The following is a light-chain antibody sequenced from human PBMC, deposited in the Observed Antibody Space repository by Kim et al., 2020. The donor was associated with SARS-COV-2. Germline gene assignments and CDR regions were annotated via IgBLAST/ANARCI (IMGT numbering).Light chain of an antibody. Sequence: ASVGDRVTITCRASQSISSWLAWYQQKPGQAPKYLIYKASSLQSGVPSRFSGSGSGTEFTLTISSLQPDDFATYYCHQYSSYPLTFGGGTKVDIK. J-gene: IGKJ4*01. CDR2: KAS. CDR1: QSISSW. V-gene: IGKV1-5*03. CDR3: HQYSSYPLT.